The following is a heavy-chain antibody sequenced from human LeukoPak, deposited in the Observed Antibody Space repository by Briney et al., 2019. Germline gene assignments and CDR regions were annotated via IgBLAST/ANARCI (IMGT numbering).Heavy chain of an antibody. Sequence: PGRSLRLSCAASGFTLSSYAMSWVRQAPGKGLEWVSAISGSGGSTYYADSVKGRFTISRDNSKNTLYLQMNSLRAEDTAVYYCAKCLGRGYRYFDYWGQGTLVTVSS. CDR2: ISGSGGST. D-gene: IGHD3-16*02. CDR3: AKCLGRGYRYFDY. J-gene: IGHJ4*02. CDR1: GFTLSSYA. V-gene: IGHV3-23*01.